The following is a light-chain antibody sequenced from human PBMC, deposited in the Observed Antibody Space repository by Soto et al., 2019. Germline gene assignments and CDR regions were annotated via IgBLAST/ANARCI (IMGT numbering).Light chain of an antibody. V-gene: IGKV3-11*01. CDR3: HQSSNCPYT. CDR2: SAS. J-gene: IGKJ2*01. CDR1: QSVSTR. Sequence: ETVVTQSPATLSLSPGERATLSCRASQSVSTRLEWYQQKPGQAPRLLIRSASNRATGIPARFSGSGSGTDFTLTISSLEAEDFAVYYCHQSSNCPYTFGQGTKLEIK.